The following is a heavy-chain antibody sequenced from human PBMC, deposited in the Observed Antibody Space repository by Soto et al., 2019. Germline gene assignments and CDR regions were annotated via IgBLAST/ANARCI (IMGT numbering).Heavy chain of an antibody. CDR1: GGSFSGYY. Sequence: SETLSLTCAVYGGSFSGYYWSWIRQPPGKGLEWIGEINHSGSTNYNPSLKSRVTISVDTSKNQFSLKLSSVTAADTAVYYCARGTNDYIWGSYRYRTANWFDPWGQGTLVTVSS. CDR2: INHSGST. V-gene: IGHV4-34*01. J-gene: IGHJ5*02. D-gene: IGHD3-16*02. CDR3: ARGTNDYIWGSYRYRTANWFDP.